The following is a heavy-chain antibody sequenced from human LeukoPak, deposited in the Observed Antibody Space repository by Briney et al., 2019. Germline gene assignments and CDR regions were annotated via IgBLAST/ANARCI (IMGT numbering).Heavy chain of an antibody. J-gene: IGHJ4*02. Sequence: KTGGSLRLXCAASGFTFSSYSMNWARQAPGKGLEWVSSISSSSSYIYYADSVKGRFTISRDNAKNSLYLQMNSLRAEDTAVYYCASRASGSYLRWGQGTLVTVSS. CDR2: ISSSSSYI. CDR1: GFTFSSYS. D-gene: IGHD1-26*01. V-gene: IGHV3-21*01. CDR3: ASRASGSYLR.